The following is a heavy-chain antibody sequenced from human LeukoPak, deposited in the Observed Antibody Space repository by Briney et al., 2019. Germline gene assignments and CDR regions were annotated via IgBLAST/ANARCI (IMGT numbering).Heavy chain of an antibody. CDR2: ISSSSSYI. Sequence: GGSLRLSCAASGFTFSSYSMNWVRQAPGKGLEWVSSISSSSSYIYYADSVKGRLTISRDNAKNSLYLQMNSLRAEDTAVYYCARVPSLGRTVTVDYWGQGTLVTVSS. D-gene: IGHD4-17*01. CDR3: ARVPSLGRTVTVDY. V-gene: IGHV3-21*01. J-gene: IGHJ4*02. CDR1: GFTFSSYS.